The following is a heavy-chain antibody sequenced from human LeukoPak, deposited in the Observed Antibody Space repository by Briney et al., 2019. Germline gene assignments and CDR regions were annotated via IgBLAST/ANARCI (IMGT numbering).Heavy chain of an antibody. J-gene: IGHJ4*02. V-gene: IGHV1-2*04. CDR3: ARVPYGGYVTWYYFDY. D-gene: IGHD5-12*01. CDR2: INPNSGGT. Sequence: ASVKVSCKASGYTFTGYYMHWVRQAPGQGLEWMGWINPNSGGTNYAQKFQGWVTMTRDTPISTAYMELSRLRSDDTAVYYCARVPYGGYVTWYYFDYWGQGTLVTVSS. CDR1: GYTFTGYY.